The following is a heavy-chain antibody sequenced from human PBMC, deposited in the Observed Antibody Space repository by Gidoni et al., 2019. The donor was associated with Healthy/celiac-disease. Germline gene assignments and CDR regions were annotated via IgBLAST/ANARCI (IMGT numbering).Heavy chain of an antibody. Sequence: GKGLEWVSYISSSSSYTNYADSVKGRFTISRDNAKNSLYLQMNSLRAEDTAVYYCARELDYWGQGTLVTVSS. CDR3: ARELDY. V-gene: IGHV3-11*05. J-gene: IGHJ4*02. CDR2: ISSSSSYT.